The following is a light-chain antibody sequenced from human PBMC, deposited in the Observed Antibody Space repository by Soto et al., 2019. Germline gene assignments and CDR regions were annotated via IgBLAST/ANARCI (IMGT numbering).Light chain of an antibody. J-gene: IGKJ5*01. Sequence: ENVCTQGPGSRSLSPGERATLSCRASQSVSSSYLAWYQQKPGQAPRLLIYGASSRATGIPDRFSGSGSGTDFTLTISRLEPEDFGLYYCQQPGISPMTFARGARLEIK. CDR3: QQPGISPMT. CDR2: GAS. V-gene: IGKV3-20*01. CDR1: QSVSSSY.